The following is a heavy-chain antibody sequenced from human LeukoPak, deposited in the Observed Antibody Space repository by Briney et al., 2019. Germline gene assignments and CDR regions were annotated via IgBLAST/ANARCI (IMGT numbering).Heavy chain of an antibody. Sequence: GGSLRLSCAASAFTVSRFNMNCVRQAPGKGLEWVSSISSSGSNILYADSVKGPFTISRDNAKNSLYLQANGLRAEDSAIYYCAGIYWGQGTLVTVSS. J-gene: IGHJ4*02. CDR2: ISSSGSNI. V-gene: IGHV3-21*01. CDR3: AGIY. CDR1: AFTVSRFN.